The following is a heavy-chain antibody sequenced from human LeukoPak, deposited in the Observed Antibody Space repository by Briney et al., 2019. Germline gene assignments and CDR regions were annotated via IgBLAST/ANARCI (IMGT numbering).Heavy chain of an antibody. J-gene: IGHJ4*02. CDR1: GGSISSGGYY. D-gene: IGHD2-2*01. Sequence: SETLSLTCTVSGGSISSGGYYWSWIRQHPGKGLERIGYIYYSGSTYYNPSLKSRVTISVDTSKNQFSLKLSSVTAADTAVYYCARAGIVVVPAAKGDYFDYWGQGTLVTVSS. CDR3: ARAGIVVVPAAKGDYFDY. CDR2: IYYSGST. V-gene: IGHV4-31*03.